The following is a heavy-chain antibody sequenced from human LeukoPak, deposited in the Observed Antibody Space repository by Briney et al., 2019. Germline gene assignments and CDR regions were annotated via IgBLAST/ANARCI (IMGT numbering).Heavy chain of an antibody. CDR2: VSSYNGDT. CDR1: GYTFNNYG. J-gene: IGHJ5*02. Sequence: ASVKVSCKASGYTFNNYGISWVRQAPGQGLEWMGWVSSYNGDTNYAQKFQGRVTMSTDTSTSTAYMELRSLTFDDTAVYYCAKDWHILTGRNCFDPWGQGTLVTVSS. V-gene: IGHV1-18*01. CDR3: AKDWHILTGRNCFDP. D-gene: IGHD3-9*01.